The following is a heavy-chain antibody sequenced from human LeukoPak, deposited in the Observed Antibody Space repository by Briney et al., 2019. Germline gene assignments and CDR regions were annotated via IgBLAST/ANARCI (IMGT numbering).Heavy chain of an antibody. CDR2: ISWNSGSI. J-gene: IGHJ4*02. CDR3: ARDFRGDLKRYCSSTSCYTYDDY. V-gene: IGHV3-9*01. D-gene: IGHD2-2*02. CDR1: GFTFDDYA. Sequence: PGGSLRLSCAASGFTFDDYAMHWVRQAPGKGLEWVSGISWNSGSIGYADSVKGRFTISRDNAKNSLYLQMNSLRAEDTAVYYCARDFRGDLKRYCSSTSCYTYDDYWGQGTLVTVSS.